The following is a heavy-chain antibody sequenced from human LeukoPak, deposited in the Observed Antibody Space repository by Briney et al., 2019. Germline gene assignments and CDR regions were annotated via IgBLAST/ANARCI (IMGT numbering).Heavy chain of an antibody. Sequence: ASVEVSCKTSGYTFTDYYIHWVRQAPGQGLEWMGWIVPNSGGTNYAQRFQGRVTMTRDTSISTAYMELTRLRYDDTAVYYCATLGGTSFDYWGQGTLVTVSS. J-gene: IGHJ4*02. D-gene: IGHD1-1*01. CDR3: ATLGGTSFDY. V-gene: IGHV1-2*02. CDR1: GYTFTDYY. CDR2: IVPNSGGT.